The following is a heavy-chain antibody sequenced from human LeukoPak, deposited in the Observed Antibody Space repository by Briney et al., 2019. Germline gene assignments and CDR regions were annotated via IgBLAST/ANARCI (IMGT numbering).Heavy chain of an antibody. J-gene: IGHJ4*02. V-gene: IGHV3-23*01. CDR3: AKTTVGYSSGRYPGWPADC. CDR1: GFTFNTYA. Sequence: GGSLRLSCEASGFTFNTYAIYWVRQAPGKGLEWVSGICGSGGCAYYADSVKGRFTISRDNSKNTVYLQMNSLTADDTAVYYCAKTTVGYSSGRYPGWPADCWGQGTLVTVSS. CDR2: ICGSGGCA. D-gene: IGHD6-19*01.